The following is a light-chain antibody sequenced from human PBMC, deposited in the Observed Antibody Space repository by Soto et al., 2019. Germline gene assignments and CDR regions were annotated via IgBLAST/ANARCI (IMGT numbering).Light chain of an antibody. Sequence: QLVLTQPPSASGTPGQRVTISCSGSSSNIGSKTVNWYQQLPGTVPKLLIYNNYQRPSGVPDRFSGSKSGTSASLAISGLQSEDEADYYCAAWDASLNGYVFGAGTKVTVL. CDR1: SSNIGSKT. CDR2: NNY. J-gene: IGLJ1*01. CDR3: AAWDASLNGYV. V-gene: IGLV1-44*01.